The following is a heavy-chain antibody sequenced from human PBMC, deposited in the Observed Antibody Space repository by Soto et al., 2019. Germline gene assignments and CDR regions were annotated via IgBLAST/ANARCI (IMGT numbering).Heavy chain of an antibody. Sequence: QVQLVQSGTEVQKPGASVNISCKASGYTFSLYEIHWVRQAPGQSLEWMGHIKHGNGETTLSQKFQVRVTITRDTSASTDYMEVSSLTSEGTAVYYCSRDHYDFWSGYYFDSWGQGTLLTVSS. V-gene: IGHV1-3*01. CDR3: SRDHYDFWSGYYFDS. J-gene: IGHJ4*02. D-gene: IGHD3-3*01. CDR2: IKHGNGET. CDR1: GYTFSLYE.